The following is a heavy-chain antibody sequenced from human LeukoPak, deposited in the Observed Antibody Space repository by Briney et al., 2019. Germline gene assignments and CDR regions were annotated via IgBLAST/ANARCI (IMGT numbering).Heavy chain of an antibody. Sequence: PGGSLRLSCAASGFTFSGYAMSWVRQAPGKGLEWVSVISGGGTITHYADSVKGRFTISRDNSKNTLYLQMDSLRAEDTAIYYCAKKLVVAVSPPDYWGQGTLVTVSS. V-gene: IGHV3-23*01. J-gene: IGHJ4*02. CDR2: ISGGGTIT. CDR1: GFTFSGYA. CDR3: AKKLVVAVSPPDY. D-gene: IGHD2-15*01.